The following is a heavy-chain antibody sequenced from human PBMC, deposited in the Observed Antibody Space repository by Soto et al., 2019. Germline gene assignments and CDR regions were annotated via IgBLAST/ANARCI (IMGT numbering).Heavy chain of an antibody. V-gene: IGHV3-21*01. CDR2: ISSSSSYI. D-gene: IGHD3-10*01. CDR1: GFTFSSYS. J-gene: IGHJ4*02. Sequence: EVQLVESGGGLVKPGGSLRLSCAASGFTFSSYSMNWVRQAPGKGLEWVSSISSSSSYIYYADSVKGRFTISRDNAKNSLYLQMNSLRAEDTAVYYCARMVRGVIPFDYWGQGTLVTASS. CDR3: ARMVRGVIPFDY.